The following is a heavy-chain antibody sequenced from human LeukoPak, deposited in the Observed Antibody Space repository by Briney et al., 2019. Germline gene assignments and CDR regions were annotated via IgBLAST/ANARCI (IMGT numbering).Heavy chain of an antibody. CDR3: AGTPPKGDIDT. V-gene: IGHV1-8*01. Sequence: ASVKVSCKASGYSFSNFHVNWVRQASGQGLEWVGWVSPKTGDRGYALKFQGRVTMTSDTSEATVYLEVHSLTSEDTAVYYCAGTPPKGDIDTWGQGTMVTVSS. CDR1: GYSFSNFH. D-gene: IGHD2-21*02. J-gene: IGHJ5*02. CDR2: VSPKTGDR.